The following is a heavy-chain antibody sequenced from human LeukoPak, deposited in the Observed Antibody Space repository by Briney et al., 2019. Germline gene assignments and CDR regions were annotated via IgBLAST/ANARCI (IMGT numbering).Heavy chain of an antibody. CDR2: IYHSGST. D-gene: IGHD2-2*03. CDR3: ARMDIVVVPAAIAGAFDI. V-gene: IGHV4-38-2*01. Sequence: PSETLSLTCAVSGYSISSGYYWGWIRQPPGKGLEWVGSIYHSGSTYYNPSLKSRATISVDTSKNQFSLKLSSVTAADTAVYHCARMDIVVVPAAIAGAFDIWGQGTMVTVSS. J-gene: IGHJ3*02. CDR1: GYSISSGYY.